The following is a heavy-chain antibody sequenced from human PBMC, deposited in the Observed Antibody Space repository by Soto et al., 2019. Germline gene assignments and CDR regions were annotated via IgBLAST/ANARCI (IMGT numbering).Heavy chain of an antibody. CDR3: ARGRVTMVPYRTKRNYYYYYMDV. J-gene: IGHJ6*03. Sequence: ASVKVSCKASGYTFTSYDINWVRQATGQGLEWMGWMNPNSGNTGYAQKFQGRVSMTRNTSISTAYMGLSSLRSEDTAVYYCARGRVTMVPYRTKRNYYYYYMDVWGKGTTVTVSS. D-gene: IGHD3-10*01. CDR2: MNPNSGNT. V-gene: IGHV1-8*01. CDR1: GYTFTSYD.